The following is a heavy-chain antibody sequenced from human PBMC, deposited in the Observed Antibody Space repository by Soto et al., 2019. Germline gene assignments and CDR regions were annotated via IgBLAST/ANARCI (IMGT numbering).Heavy chain of an antibody. Sequence: PGGSLRLSCAASGFTFSTYAMIWVRQAPGKGLEWVSAISAGGGSTYYADSVKGRFTISRDNSINTLYLQMNSLRTDDTAVYYCAHPRGYGVFDAYDIWGQGAVVTVSS. V-gene: IGHV3-23*01. J-gene: IGHJ3*02. CDR2: ISAGGGST. CDR3: AHPRGYGVFDAYDI. D-gene: IGHD4-17*01. CDR1: GFTFSTYA.